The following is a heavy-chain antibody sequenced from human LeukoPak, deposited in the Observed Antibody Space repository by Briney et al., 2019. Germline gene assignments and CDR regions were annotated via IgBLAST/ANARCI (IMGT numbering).Heavy chain of an antibody. V-gene: IGHV4-61*02. CDR2: IYTSGST. J-gene: IGHJ4*01. D-gene: IGHD5-18*01. Sequence: KPSQTLPLPCTVSGGSISSGSYYWSWIRQPAGKGLEWIGRIYTSGSTNYNPSLKSRVTISVDTSKNQFSLKLSSVTAADTAVYYCARELVYSYGHFDYWGKGTLVTVSS. CDR1: GGSISSGSYY. CDR3: ARELVYSYGHFDY.